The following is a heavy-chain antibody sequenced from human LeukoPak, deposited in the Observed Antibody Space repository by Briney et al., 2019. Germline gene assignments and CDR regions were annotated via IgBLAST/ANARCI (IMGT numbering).Heavy chain of an antibody. CDR1: GGSITNYYWT. CDR2: IYWDDDK. CDR3: AHSQISNWGGIDFDY. Sequence: TLSLTCTVSGGSITNYYWTWIRQPPGKALEWLALIYWDDDKRYSPSLKSRLTITKDTSKNQVVLTMTNMDPVDTATYYCAHSQISNWGGIDFDYWGQGTLVTVSS. V-gene: IGHV2-5*08. J-gene: IGHJ4*02. D-gene: IGHD7-27*01.